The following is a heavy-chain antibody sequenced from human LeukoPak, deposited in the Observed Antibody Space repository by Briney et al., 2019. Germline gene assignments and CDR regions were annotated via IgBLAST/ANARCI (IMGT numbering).Heavy chain of an antibody. Sequence: GGSLRLSCAASGFTFSSYSMNWARQAPGKGLEWVSYISSSSSTIYYADSVKGRFTISRDNAKNSLYLQMNSLRAEDTAVYYSSLEGSSWYRYFQHWGQGTLVTVSS. D-gene: IGHD6-13*01. V-gene: IGHV3-48*04. J-gene: IGHJ1*01. CDR3: SLEGSSWYRYFQH. CDR2: ISSSSSTI. CDR1: GFTFSSYS.